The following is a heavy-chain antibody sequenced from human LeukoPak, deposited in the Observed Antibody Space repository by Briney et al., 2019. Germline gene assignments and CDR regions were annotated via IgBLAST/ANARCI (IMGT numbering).Heavy chain of an antibody. CDR1: GGSFSGYY. J-gene: IGHJ4*02. Sequence: SETLSLTCAVYGGSFSGYYWSWIRQPPGKGLEWIGEINHSGRTNYNPSLKSRVTISVDTSKNQFSLKLSSVTAADTAAYYCASRPSYGDYFDDWGQGTLVTVSS. CDR3: ASRPSYGDYFDD. V-gene: IGHV4-34*01. D-gene: IGHD4-17*01. CDR2: INHSGRT.